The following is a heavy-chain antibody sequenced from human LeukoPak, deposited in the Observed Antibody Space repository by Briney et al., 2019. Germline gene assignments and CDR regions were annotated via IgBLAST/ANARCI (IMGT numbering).Heavy chain of an antibody. V-gene: IGHV4-34*01. Sequence: PSETLSLTCAVYGGSFSGYYWSWIRQPPGKGLEWIGSIYYSGSTYYNPSLKSRVTISVDTSKNQFSLKLSSVTAADTAVYYCAGVKYRSSWYEGDWFDPWGQGTLVTVSS. D-gene: IGHD6-13*01. CDR1: GGSFSGYY. J-gene: IGHJ5*02. CDR2: IYYSGST. CDR3: AGVKYRSSWYEGDWFDP.